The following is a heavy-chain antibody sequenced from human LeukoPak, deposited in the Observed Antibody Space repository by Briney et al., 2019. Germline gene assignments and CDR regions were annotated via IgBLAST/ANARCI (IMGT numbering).Heavy chain of an antibody. J-gene: IGHJ5*02. CDR1: GYTFTSYD. CDR2: MNPNSGNT. Sequence: ASVKVSCKASGYTFTSYDINWVRQATGQGLEWMGWMNPNSGNTGYAQKFQGRVTMTRSTSISTAYMELSSLRSEDTAVYYCARGYIVVVPAAKVWFDPWGQGTLVTVSS. V-gene: IGHV1-8*01. D-gene: IGHD2-2*01. CDR3: ARGYIVVVPAAKVWFDP.